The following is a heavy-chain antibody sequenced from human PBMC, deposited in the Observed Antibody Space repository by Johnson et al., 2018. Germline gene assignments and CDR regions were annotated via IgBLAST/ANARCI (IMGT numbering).Heavy chain of an antibody. CDR1: GFTFDDYV. CDR2: SSWNGGSI. Sequence: VPRVESGGGLVQAGRSLRLSCAASGFTFDDYVMHWVRHVPGKGLEWVSGSSWNGGSIDFADSVKGRFTISRDNAKNSHSLQMNSLRAEETALYYCEKDHREYCSSPKSGYYYMDVWGKVTTVTVSS. J-gene: IGHJ6*03. CDR3: EKDHREYCSSPKSGYYYMDV. D-gene: IGHD6-6*01. V-gene: IGHV3-9*01.